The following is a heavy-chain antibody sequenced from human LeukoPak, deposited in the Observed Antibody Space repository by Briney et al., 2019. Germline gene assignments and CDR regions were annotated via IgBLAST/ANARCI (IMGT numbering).Heavy chain of an antibody. J-gene: IGHJ3*02. Sequence: RPSETLSLTCTVSGGSISSYYWSWIRQPPGKGLEWIGYIYYSGSTNYNPSLKSRVTISVDTSKNQFSLKLSSVTAADTAVYYCAGQRGYDAFDTWGQGTMVTVSS. V-gene: IGHV4-59*01. CDR1: GGSISSYY. CDR2: IYYSGST. CDR3: AGQRGYDAFDT. D-gene: IGHD5-12*01.